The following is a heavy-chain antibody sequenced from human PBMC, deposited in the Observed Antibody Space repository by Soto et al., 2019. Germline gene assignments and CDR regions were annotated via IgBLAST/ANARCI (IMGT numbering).Heavy chain of an antibody. V-gene: IGHV3-23*01. D-gene: IGHD6-13*01. J-gene: IGHJ4*02. CDR3: AKDLGYSSSWFSFDY. CDR2: ISGSGGST. Sequence: EVQLLESGGGLVQPGGSLRLSCAASGFTFSSYAMSWVRQAPGKGLEWVSAISGSGGSTYYADSVKGRFTISRDNSXXTLYLQMNSLSAEDTAVYYCAKDLGYSSSWFSFDYWGQGTLVTVSS. CDR1: GFTFSSYA.